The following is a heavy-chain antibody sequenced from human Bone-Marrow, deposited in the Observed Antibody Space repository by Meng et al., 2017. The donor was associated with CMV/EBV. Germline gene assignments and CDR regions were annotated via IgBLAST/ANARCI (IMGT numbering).Heavy chain of an antibody. Sequence: GGSLRLSCAASGFTFSSYGMHWVRQAPGKGLEWVAFVRYDGSNKYYGDSVKGRFTISRDNSKNTLYLQMNSLRAEDPSVYYCAKTTYGSPPFDYWGQGTLVTVSS. V-gene: IGHV3-30*02. D-gene: IGHD1-1*01. CDR1: GFTFSSYG. CDR3: AKTTYGSPPFDY. J-gene: IGHJ4*02. CDR2: VRYDGSNK.